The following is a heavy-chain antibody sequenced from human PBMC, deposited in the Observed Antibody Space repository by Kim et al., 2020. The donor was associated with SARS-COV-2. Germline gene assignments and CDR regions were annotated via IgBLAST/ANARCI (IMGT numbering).Heavy chain of an antibody. V-gene: IGHV3-49*02. J-gene: IGHJ4*02. CDR3: TRIKNYYIGVAGPFDY. Sequence: SLKCSFTISSDDSKSIAYLQMNSLKTEDTAVYYCTRIKNYYIGVAGPFDYWGQGTLVTVSS. D-gene: IGHD6-19*01.